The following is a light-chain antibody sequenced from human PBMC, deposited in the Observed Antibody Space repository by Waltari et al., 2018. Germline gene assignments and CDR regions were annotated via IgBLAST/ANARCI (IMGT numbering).Light chain of an antibody. Sequence: IVVTQSPLSLSVSPGESASISCTSSHSLLNTNGYNYLDWYVQRPGQSPRLLIYLGSTRASGVPERFSGSGSGTDFTLTINRVEADDVGVYYCMQALETLYTIGQGTKLEIK. CDR2: LGS. J-gene: IGKJ2*01. V-gene: IGKV2-28*01. CDR3: MQALETLYT. CDR1: HSLLNTNGYNY.